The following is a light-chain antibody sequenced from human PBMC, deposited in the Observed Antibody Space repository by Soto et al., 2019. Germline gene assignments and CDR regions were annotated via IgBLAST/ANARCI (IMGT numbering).Light chain of an antibody. Sequence: EIFLTHPPATLSLSPGEKATLSSRASQSVSSSYLAWYQQKPGQAPRLLIYGASSRATGIPDRFSGSGSGTDFTLTISRLEPEDFAVYYCQQYGSSPWTFGQGTKV. CDR1: QSVSSSY. J-gene: IGKJ1*01. CDR2: GAS. CDR3: QQYGSSPWT. V-gene: IGKV3-20*01.